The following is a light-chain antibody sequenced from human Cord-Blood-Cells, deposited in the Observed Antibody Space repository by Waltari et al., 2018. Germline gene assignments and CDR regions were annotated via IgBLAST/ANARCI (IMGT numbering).Light chain of an antibody. Sequence: DIQLTQSPSSLSASVGARVTITCRASQSISSYLNWYQQTPAKAPELLISAASSLQSWVPSRCSRSGSETDFTLTISSLRPEDFATYYGQQSYSTPRTFGGGTKVEIK. CDR2: AAS. CDR1: QSISSY. J-gene: IGKJ4*02. CDR3: QQSYSTPRT. V-gene: IGKV1-39*01.